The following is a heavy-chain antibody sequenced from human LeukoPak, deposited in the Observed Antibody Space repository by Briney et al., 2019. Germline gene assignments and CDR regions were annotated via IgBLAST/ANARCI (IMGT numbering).Heavy chain of an antibody. CDR3: ARHVSSMVRGLMYFDY. CDR1: GYSISSGYY. V-gene: IGHV4-38-2*02. CDR2: IYHSGST. J-gene: IGHJ4*02. Sequence: PSETLSLTCTVSGYSISSGYYWGWIRQPPGKGLEWIGSIYHSGSTYYNASLKSRVTISVDTYKNQFSLKLNSVTAADTAVYYCARHVSSMVRGLMYFDYWGQGTLVTVSS. D-gene: IGHD3-10*01.